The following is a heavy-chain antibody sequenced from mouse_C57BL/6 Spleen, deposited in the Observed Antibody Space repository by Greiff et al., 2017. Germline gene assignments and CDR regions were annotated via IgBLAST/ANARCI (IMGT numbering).Heavy chain of an antibody. Sequence: DVMLVESGGGLVKPGGSLKLSCAASGFTFSSYAMSWVRQTPEKRLEWVATISDGGSYTYYPDNVKGRFTISRDNAKNNLYLQMRHLKSEDTAMYYCARASIYYYGSGYFDVWGTGTTVTVSS. CDR3: ARASIYYYGSGYFDV. V-gene: IGHV5-4*03. D-gene: IGHD1-1*01. J-gene: IGHJ1*03. CDR1: GFTFSSYA. CDR2: ISDGGSYT.